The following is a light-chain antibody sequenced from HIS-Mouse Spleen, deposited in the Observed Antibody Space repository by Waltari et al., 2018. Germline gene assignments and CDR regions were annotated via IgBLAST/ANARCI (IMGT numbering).Light chain of an antibody. V-gene: IGLV3-21*03. CDR1: NIGSKS. J-gene: IGLJ2*01. Sequence: SYVLTQPPSVSVAPGKTARITCWGNNIGSKSVHWYQQKPGQAPVLVVYDDSDRPSGIPGRFSGSNSGNTATLTISRVEAGDEADYYCQVWDSSSEHVVFGGGTKLTVL. CDR2: DDS. CDR3: QVWDSSSEHVV.